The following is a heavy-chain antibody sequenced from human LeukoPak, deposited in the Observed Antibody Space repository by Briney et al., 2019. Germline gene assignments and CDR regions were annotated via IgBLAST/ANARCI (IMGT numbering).Heavy chain of an antibody. CDR1: GCTFSTFA. CDR2: ISGSGTSI. D-gene: IGHD3-22*01. CDR3: ASNYYDSSGYSL. Sequence: GGSLRLSCVASGCTFSTFAMTWVRQAPGKGLGWVSFISGSGTSIYYADSVRGRFTISRDNAQNSVYLQMNSLRADDTAVYYCASNYYDSSGYSLWGQGALVTVSS. V-gene: IGHV3-48*04. J-gene: IGHJ4*02.